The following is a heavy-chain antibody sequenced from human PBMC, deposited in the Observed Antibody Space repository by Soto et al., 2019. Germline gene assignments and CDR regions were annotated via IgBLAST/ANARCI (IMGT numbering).Heavy chain of an antibody. CDR2: IWYDGSNK. CDR3: AREGTYYYYGMDV. V-gene: IGHV3-33*01. D-gene: IGHD3-10*01. Sequence: QVQLVESGGGVVQPGRSLRLSCAASGFTFSSYGMHWVRQAPGKGLEWVAVIWYDGSNKYYADSVKGRFTISRDNSKNTLYLQMTSLRAEDTAVYYCAREGTYYYYGMDVWGQGTTVTVSS. J-gene: IGHJ6*02. CDR1: GFTFSSYG.